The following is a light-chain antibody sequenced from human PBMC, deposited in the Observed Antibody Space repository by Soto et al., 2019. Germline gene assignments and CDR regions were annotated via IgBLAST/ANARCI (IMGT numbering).Light chain of an antibody. CDR3: AAWDDSLNGVV. J-gene: IGLJ2*01. CDR2: SNN. V-gene: IGLV1-44*01. CDR1: SSNIGGNT. Sequence: QSVLTQPPSASGTPGQRVTISCSGSSSNIGGNTVNWYQHLPGTAPKLLIHSNNQWPSGVPDRFSGSKSGTSASLAISGLQSEDEADYYCAAWDDSLNGVVFGGGTKLTV.